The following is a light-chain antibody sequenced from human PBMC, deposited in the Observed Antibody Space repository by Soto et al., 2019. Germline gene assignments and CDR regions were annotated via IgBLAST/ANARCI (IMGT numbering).Light chain of an antibody. CDR2: EAS. CDR1: HNIVTY. V-gene: IGKV1-39*01. CDR3: QQSHSPPPT. J-gene: IGKJ2*01. Sequence: DIHMAQSPPSLSASVGDRVTITCRASHNIVTYLNWYQQKAGKAPSLLIYEASHLQSGVPFRFFGSGSGTDFTLTIDSLQHEDSATYYCQQSHSPPPTFGPGTKLEIK.